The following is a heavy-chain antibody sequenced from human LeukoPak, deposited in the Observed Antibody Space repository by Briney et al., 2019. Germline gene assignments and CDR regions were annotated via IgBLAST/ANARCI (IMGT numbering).Heavy chain of an antibody. V-gene: IGHV1-2*02. Sequence: ASVKVSCKASGYTFTGYYIHWVRQAPGQGLEWMGWINPNRGGTNYAQKFQGRVTMTRDTSISTAYMELRRLRSDDRAVYYCARGPPTIVVVITTGAFDSWGQGNLVTVSS. J-gene: IGHJ4*02. CDR2: INPNRGGT. D-gene: IGHD3-22*01. CDR3: ARGPPTIVVVITTGAFDS. CDR1: GYTFTGYY.